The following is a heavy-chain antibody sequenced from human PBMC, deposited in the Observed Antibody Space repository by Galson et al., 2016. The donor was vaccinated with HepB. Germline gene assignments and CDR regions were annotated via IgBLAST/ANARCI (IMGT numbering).Heavy chain of an antibody. CDR1: GFTFSRYG. J-gene: IGHJ4*02. Sequence: SLRLSCAASGFTFSRYGMHWVRQAPGKGPEWVAVIWHDGNNKYYADSVKGRFTIARDNSQSTLCLQMNSLRAEDTALHYCARDLNTAVFNVANFDNWGQGTLVTVSS. CDR2: IWHDGNNK. V-gene: IGHV3-33*01. CDR3: ARDLNTAVFNVANFDN. D-gene: IGHD6-19*01.